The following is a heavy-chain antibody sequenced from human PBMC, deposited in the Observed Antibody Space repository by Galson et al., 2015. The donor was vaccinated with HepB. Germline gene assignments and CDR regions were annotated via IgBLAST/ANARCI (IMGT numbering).Heavy chain of an antibody. D-gene: IGHD3-10*01. Sequence: SLRLSCAASGFTFSSYSMNWVRQAPGKGLEWVSSISSSGSTIYYADSVKGRLTISRDNAKNSLYLQMNSLRAEDTAVYYCAGDYYGSGSYSDYWGQGTLVTVSS. CDR2: ISSSGSTI. J-gene: IGHJ4*02. V-gene: IGHV3-21*04. CDR1: GFTFSSYS. CDR3: AGDYYGSGSYSDY.